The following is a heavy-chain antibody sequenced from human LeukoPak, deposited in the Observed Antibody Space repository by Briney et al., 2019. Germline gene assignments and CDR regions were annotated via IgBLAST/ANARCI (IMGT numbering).Heavy chain of an antibody. CDR2: IYTSGST. CDR1: GGSISNYY. CDR3: ARRTLYYDFWSGSHPGALDI. V-gene: IGHV4-4*09. Sequence: SETLSLTCTVSGGSISNYYWSWIRQPPGKGLEWIGYIYTSGSTNYNPSLKSRVTISVDTSKNQFSLKLSSVTAADTAVYYCARRTLYYDFWSGSHPGALDIWGQGTMVTVSS. D-gene: IGHD3-3*01. J-gene: IGHJ3*02.